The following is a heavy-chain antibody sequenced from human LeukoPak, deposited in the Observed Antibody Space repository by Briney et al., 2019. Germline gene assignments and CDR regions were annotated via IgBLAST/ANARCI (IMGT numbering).Heavy chain of an antibody. CDR3: ARVGPRYSGSPNEN. CDR2: MNPNSGNT. D-gene: IGHD1-26*01. Sequence: ASVKVSCKASGYTFTSYDINWVRQATGQGLEWMGWMNPNSGNTGYAQKFQGRVTMTRNTSISTAYMELSSLRSEDAAVYYCARVGPRYSGSPNENWGQGTLVTVSS. V-gene: IGHV1-8*02. J-gene: IGHJ4*02. CDR1: GYTFTSYD.